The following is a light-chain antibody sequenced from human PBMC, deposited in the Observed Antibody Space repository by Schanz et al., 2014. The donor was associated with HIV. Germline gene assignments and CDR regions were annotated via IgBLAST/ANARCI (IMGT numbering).Light chain of an antibody. CDR1: QSVSSN. Sequence: EIVMTQSPGTLSVSPGERATLSCKASQSVSSNLAWYQHKPGQAPSLLIYRASTRATGIPARFSGSGSGTEFTLTISSLQSEDFATYYCQQYNSYSTFGQGTKVEIK. CDR3: QQYNSYST. CDR2: RAS. J-gene: IGKJ1*01. V-gene: IGKV3-15*01.